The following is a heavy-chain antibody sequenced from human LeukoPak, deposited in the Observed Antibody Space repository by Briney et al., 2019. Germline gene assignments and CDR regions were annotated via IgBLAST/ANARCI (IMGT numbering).Heavy chain of an antibody. CDR2: IKQDGSEK. Sequence: GGSLRLSCAASGFTFNNYWMSWVRQAPGQGLEWVANIKQDGSEKYYVDSVKGRFTISRDNAKSSLYLQMNSLRAEDTAVYYCARDSGYNAFDYWGQGTLVTVSS. J-gene: IGHJ4*02. CDR1: GFTFNNYW. D-gene: IGHD5-12*01. CDR3: ARDSGYNAFDY. V-gene: IGHV3-7*05.